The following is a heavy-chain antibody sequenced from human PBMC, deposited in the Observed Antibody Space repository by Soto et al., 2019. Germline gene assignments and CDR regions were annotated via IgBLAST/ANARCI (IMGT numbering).Heavy chain of an antibody. CDR1: GDSISSRSYY. CDR3: ARRGGSSSGYYYYAFDV. J-gene: IGHJ6*02. CDR2: IYYSGST. Sequence: SETLSLTCTVTGDSISSRSYYWGWIRQPPGTGLEWIGSIYYSGSTYNNPSLRSRVSMSIDTSKDQFSLNLTSVTGADTAVYYRARRGGSSSGYYYYAFDVWGQGTTVTVSS. D-gene: IGHD6-6*01. V-gene: IGHV4-39*07.